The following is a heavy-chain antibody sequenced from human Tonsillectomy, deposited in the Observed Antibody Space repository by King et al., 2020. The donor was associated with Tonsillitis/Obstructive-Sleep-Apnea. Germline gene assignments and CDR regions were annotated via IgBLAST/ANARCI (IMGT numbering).Heavy chain of an antibody. J-gene: IGHJ4*02. D-gene: IGHD6-19*01. CDR2: IKSKTDGGTT. Sequence: VQLVESGGGLVKPGGSLRLSCAASGFTFSNAWMSWGRQAPGKGLEWVGHIKSKTDGGTTDYAAPVKGRFTVTRDDSKNTLFLQMNNLKTEDTAVYYCTTDLAPAPYSSGWPFDYWGQGTLVTVSS. V-gene: IGHV3-15*01. CDR1: GFTFSNAW. CDR3: TTDLAPAPYSSGWPFDY.